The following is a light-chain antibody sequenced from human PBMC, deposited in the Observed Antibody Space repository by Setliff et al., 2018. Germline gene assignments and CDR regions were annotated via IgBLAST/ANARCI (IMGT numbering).Light chain of an antibody. CDR1: SSDVGGYNY. V-gene: IGLV2-14*03. CDR3: SSYTSSSASEV. Sequence: SVLTQPASVSGSPGQSITISCTGTSSDVGGYNYVSWYQQHPGKAPKLMIYDVSNRPSGVSNRFSGSKSGNTASLTISGLQAEDETDHYCSSYTSSSASEVFGTGTKGTV. CDR2: DVS. J-gene: IGLJ1*01.